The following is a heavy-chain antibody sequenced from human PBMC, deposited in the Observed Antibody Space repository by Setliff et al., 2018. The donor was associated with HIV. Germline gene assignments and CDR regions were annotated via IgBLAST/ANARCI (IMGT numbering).Heavy chain of an antibody. Sequence: ASVKVSCKDSGYTFIDYYMHWVQQAPGKGLEWMGRVDPEDGETIYAEKFQGRVTITADTSTDTAYMELNSLRSEDTAVYYCAAHYDILTGYRRPLDYWGQGTLVTVSS. CDR3: AAHYDILTGYRRPLDY. D-gene: IGHD3-9*01. J-gene: IGHJ4*02. CDR2: VDPEDGET. V-gene: IGHV1-69-2*01. CDR1: GYTFIDYY.